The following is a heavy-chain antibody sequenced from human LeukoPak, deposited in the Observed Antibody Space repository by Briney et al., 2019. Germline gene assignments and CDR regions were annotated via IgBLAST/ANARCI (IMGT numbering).Heavy chain of an antibody. J-gene: IGHJ5*02. CDR3: ARGAGGWITGLNWFDP. Sequence: SETLSLTCAVYGGSFSGYYWSWIRQPPGKGLEWIGEINHSGSTNYNPSLTSRVTISVDTSKNQFSLKLSSVTAADTAVYYCARGAGGWITGLNWFDPWGQGTLVTVSS. D-gene: IGHD1-14*01. CDR1: GGSFSGYY. V-gene: IGHV4-34*01. CDR2: INHSGST.